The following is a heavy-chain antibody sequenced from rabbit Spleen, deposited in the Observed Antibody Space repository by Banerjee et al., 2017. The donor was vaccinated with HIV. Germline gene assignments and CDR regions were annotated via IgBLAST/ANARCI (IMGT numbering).Heavy chain of an antibody. J-gene: IGHJ4*01. D-gene: IGHD4-2*01. CDR3: ARDAGIGDDYWDL. CDR2: IYTDSGAT. V-gene: IGHV1S40*01. Sequence: QSLEESGGDLVKPGASLTLTCTASGVSFSSSSYMCWVRQAPGKGLEWIGCIYTDSGATYYATWAKGPFTVSKASSTTVTLQMTSLTAADTATYFCARDAGIGDDYWDLWGPGTLVTVS. CDR1: GVSFSSSSY.